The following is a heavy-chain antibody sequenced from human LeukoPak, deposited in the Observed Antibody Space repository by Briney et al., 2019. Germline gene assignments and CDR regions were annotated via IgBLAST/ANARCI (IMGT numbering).Heavy chain of an antibody. CDR3: ARFFLVATISHAWFDP. CDR1: AGSSFTTC. Sequence: KSLQFPSKASAGSSFTTCIGWLGQLPGRGGEWMGMYQPGDSHTRYSTSFQAHVTSSADKSISTAYLEWTSLKASDTAMYSCARFFLVATISHAWFDPWGQGTLVIVSS. D-gene: IGHD5-12*01. CDR2: YQPGDSHT. J-gene: IGHJ5*02. V-gene: IGHV5-51*01.